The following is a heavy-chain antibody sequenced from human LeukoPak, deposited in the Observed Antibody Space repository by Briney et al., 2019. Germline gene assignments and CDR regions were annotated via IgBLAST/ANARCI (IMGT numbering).Heavy chain of an antibody. CDR3: GREIFCAGDCYTPVAFDI. D-gene: IGHD2-21*02. Sequence: GRSLRLSCEASAFTFSMHGMRSVRQAPGKGLEWVAVIWSDGGDTYYGDSVRGRFSISRDNSKNRLSLQMNGPRVEDTAVYYCGREIFCAGDCYTPVAFDIWGQGALVIVSS. CDR1: AFTFSMHG. V-gene: IGHV3-33*01. CDR2: IWSDGGDT. J-gene: IGHJ3*02.